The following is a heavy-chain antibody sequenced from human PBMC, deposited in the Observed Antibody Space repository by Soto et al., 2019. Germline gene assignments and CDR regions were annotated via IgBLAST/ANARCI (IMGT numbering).Heavy chain of an antibody. CDR1: GGSISSGGYS. CDR2: IYHSGST. CDR3: ARNTYYYGSGSYHFDY. D-gene: IGHD3-10*01. Sequence: SETLSLTCAVSGGSISSGGYSWSWIRQPPGKGLEWIGYIYHSGSTYYNPSLKSRVTISVDRSKNQFSLKLSSVTAANTAVFYCARNTYYYGSGSYHFDYWGQGTMVTVSS. V-gene: IGHV4-30-2*02. J-gene: IGHJ4*02.